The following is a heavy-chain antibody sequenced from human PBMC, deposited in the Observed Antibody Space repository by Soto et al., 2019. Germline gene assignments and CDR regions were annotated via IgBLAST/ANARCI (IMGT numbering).Heavy chain of an antibody. CDR2: MNPNSGNT. Sequence: QVQLVQSGAEVKKPGASVKVSCKASGYTFTSYDINWVRQATGQGLEWMGWMNPNSGNTGYAQKFQGRVTMTRNTSISTAYMELSSLRSEDTAVYYCARVYLWFGELGDAFDIWGQGTMVTVSS. V-gene: IGHV1-8*01. CDR1: GYTFTSYD. D-gene: IGHD3-10*01. J-gene: IGHJ3*02. CDR3: ARVYLWFGELGDAFDI.